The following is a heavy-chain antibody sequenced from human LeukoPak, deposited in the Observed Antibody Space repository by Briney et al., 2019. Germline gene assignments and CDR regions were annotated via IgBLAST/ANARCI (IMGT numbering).Heavy chain of an antibody. Sequence: GGSLRLSCAASGFTFGSYGMHWVRQAPGKGLEWVAVIWYDGSNKYYADSAKGRFTISRDNSKNTLYLQMNSLRAEDTAVYYCAREVRYYDILTGYGPFDYWGQGTLVTVSS. CDR1: GFTFGSYG. J-gene: IGHJ4*02. CDR3: AREVRYYDILTGYGPFDY. CDR2: IWYDGSNK. D-gene: IGHD3-9*01. V-gene: IGHV3-33*01.